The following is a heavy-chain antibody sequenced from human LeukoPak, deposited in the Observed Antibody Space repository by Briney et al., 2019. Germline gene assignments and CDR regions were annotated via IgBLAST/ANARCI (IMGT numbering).Heavy chain of an antibody. Sequence: SETLSLTCTVSGGSISSYYWSWIRQPAGKGLEWIGRIYTSGSTNYNPSLKSRVTISVDTSKNQFSLKLSSVAAADTAVYYCARGRRLGYCSGGSCYSQAKDYYYYGMDVWGQGTTVTVSS. D-gene: IGHD2-15*01. CDR1: GGSISSYY. J-gene: IGHJ6*02. V-gene: IGHV4-4*07. CDR2: IYTSGST. CDR3: ARGRRLGYCSGGSCYSQAKDYYYYGMDV.